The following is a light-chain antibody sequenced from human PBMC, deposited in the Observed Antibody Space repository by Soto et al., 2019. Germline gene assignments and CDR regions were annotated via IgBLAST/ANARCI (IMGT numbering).Light chain of an antibody. CDR2: DVS. V-gene: IGKV1-5*01. Sequence: DIQMTQSPSTLSPSVGDSVTITRRASQSIGASLAWYQRKPGEAPKLLIYDVSNLESGVPSRFSGSGSGTEFSLTIRSLQSDDFATYYCQQYDYSRTFGQGTKVDI. CDR1: QSIGAS. J-gene: IGKJ1*01. CDR3: QQYDYSRT.